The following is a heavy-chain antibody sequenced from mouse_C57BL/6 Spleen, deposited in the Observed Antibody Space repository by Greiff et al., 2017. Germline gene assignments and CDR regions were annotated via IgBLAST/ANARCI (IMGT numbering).Heavy chain of an antibody. V-gene: IGHV1-82*01. CDR2: IYPGDGDT. J-gene: IGHJ3*01. CDR1: GYAFSSSW. CDR3: AREGLHYGYDGFAY. Sequence: VKLMESGPELVKPGASVKISCKASGYAFSSSWMNWVKQRPGKGLEWIGRIYPGDGDTNYNGKFKGKATLTADKSSSTAYMQLSSLTSEDSAVYFCAREGLHYGYDGFAYWGQGTLVTVSA. D-gene: IGHD2-2*01.